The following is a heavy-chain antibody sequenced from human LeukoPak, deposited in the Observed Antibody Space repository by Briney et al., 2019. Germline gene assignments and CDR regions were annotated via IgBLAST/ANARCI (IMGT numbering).Heavy chain of an antibody. CDR1: GYTFTGYF. J-gene: IGHJ4*02. V-gene: IGHV1-2*02. Sequence: ASVKVSCKVSGYTFTGYFMHWVRQAPGQGLEWMEWINPNSGETNYAQKFQGRVTMTRDTSISTTYMELSRLRSDDTAVYYCARAVRSSWYSFDYWGQGTLVTVSS. CDR3: ARAVRSSWYSFDY. CDR2: INPNSGET. D-gene: IGHD6-13*01.